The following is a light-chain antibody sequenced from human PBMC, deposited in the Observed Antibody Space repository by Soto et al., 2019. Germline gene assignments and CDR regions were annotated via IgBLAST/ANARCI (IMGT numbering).Light chain of an antibody. V-gene: IGKV3-20*01. CDR1: QSVRSTF. CDR3: QHYYNSVWT. J-gene: IGKJ1*01. Sequence: EIVLTQSPGTLSLSPGERATLSCRASQSVRSTFLAWYQQKPGQAPRLLIYGASGRATGIPDRFSGSGSGTDFSLTISSLEPEDFAVYYCQHYYNSVWTFGQGTKVEIK. CDR2: GAS.